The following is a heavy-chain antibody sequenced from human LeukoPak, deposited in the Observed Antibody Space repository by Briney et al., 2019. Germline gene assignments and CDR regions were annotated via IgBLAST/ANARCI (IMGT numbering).Heavy chain of an antibody. CDR2: ISSNGGST. Sequence: GGSLRLSCAASGFTFSSYAMHWLRQAPGKGLEYVSAISSNGGSTYYANSVKGRFTISRDNSKNTLYLQMGRLRAEDMAVYYCARGRRGSIAALDYWGQGTLVTVSS. D-gene: IGHD6-6*01. CDR3: ARGRRGSIAALDY. V-gene: IGHV3-64*01. CDR1: GFTFSSYA. J-gene: IGHJ4*02.